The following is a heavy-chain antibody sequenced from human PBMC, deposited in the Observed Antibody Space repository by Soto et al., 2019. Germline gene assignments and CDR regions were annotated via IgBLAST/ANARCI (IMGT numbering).Heavy chain of an antibody. CDR2: MNPNSGNT. J-gene: IGHJ3*02. CDR3: ASQLDYDAFDI. Sequence: ASVKVSCKASGYTFTSYDINWVRQATGQGLEWKGWMNPNSGNTGYAQKFQGRVTMTRNTSISTAYMELRSLRSDDTAVYYCASQLDYDAFDIWGQGTMVTVSS. V-gene: IGHV1-8*01. CDR1: GYTFTSYD. D-gene: IGHD3-3*01.